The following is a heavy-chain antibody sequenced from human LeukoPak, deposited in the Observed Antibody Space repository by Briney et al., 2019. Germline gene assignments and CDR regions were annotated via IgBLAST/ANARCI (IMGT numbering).Heavy chain of an antibody. D-gene: IGHD3-10*01. CDR3: ARASGMGFGDQSRAFDI. CDR2: IGTAGDT. J-gene: IGHJ3*02. V-gene: IGHV3-13*01. CDR1: GFTFSSYD. Sequence: PGGSLRLSCAASGFTFSSYDMHWVRQATGKGLEWVSAIGTAGDTYYPGSVKGRFTISRENAKNSLYLQMNSLRAGDTAVYYCARASGMGFGDQSRAFDIWGQGTMVTVSS.